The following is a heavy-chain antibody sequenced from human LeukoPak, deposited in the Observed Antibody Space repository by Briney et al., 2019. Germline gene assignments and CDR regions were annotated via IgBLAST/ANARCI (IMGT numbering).Heavy chain of an antibody. J-gene: IGHJ3*02. CDR2: ISSSSSYI. CDR1: GFTFSSYS. CDR3: ARDPGREIGDYPSNDAFDI. Sequence: GGSLRLSCAASGFTFSSYSMNWVRQAPGKGLEWVSSISSSSSYIYYADSVKGRFTISRDNAKNSLYLQMNSLRAEDTAVYYCARDPGREIGDYPSNDAFDIWGQGTMVTVSS. V-gene: IGHV3-21*01. D-gene: IGHD4-17*01.